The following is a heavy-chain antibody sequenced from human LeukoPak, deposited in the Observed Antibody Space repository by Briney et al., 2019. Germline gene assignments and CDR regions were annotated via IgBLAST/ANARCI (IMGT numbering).Heavy chain of an antibody. CDR1: GFTFSSYA. J-gene: IGHJ4*02. CDR2: ISGSGGST. V-gene: IGHV3-23*01. D-gene: IGHD2-15*01. CDR3: AKDHVVAPWTAFDY. Sequence: VGSLRLSCAASGFTFSSYAMSWVRQAPGKGLEWVSAISGSGGSTYYADSVKGRFTISRDNSKNTLCLQMNSLRAEDTAVYYCAKDHVVAPWTAFDYWGQGTLVTVSS.